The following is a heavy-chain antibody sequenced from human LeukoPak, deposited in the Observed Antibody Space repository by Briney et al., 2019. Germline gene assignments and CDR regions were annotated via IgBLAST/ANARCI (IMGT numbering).Heavy chain of an antibody. J-gene: IGHJ5*02. Sequence: SETLSLTCSVSGTSISSSGNFWGWIRQPPGKGLQWIGSLHYGGSTFYNPSLKSRVTISQDTSKDQFSLKLTSVTAADTAVYYCAALDSSSGWFDPWGRGILVTVSS. D-gene: IGHD6-6*01. CDR2: LHYGGST. V-gene: IGHV4-39*01. CDR1: GTSISSSGNF. CDR3: AALDSSSGWFDP.